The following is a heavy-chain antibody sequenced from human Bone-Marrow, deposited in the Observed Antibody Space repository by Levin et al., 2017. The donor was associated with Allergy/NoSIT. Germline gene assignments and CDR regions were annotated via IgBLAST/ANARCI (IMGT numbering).Heavy chain of an antibody. CDR1: GYTFTSYN. D-gene: IGHD2/OR15-2a*01. CDR3: ARGDCYSGSCYGPDWLDP. V-gene: IGHV1-8*01. CDR2: INPNSGNT. Sequence: ASVKVSCKTSGYTFTSYNVYWVRQAPGQGLEWMGYINPNSGNTGYAQKFQGRVSMTRNSSISTAHMELSGLKFEDTAIYYCARGDCYSGSCYGPDWLDPWGQGTQVTVSS. J-gene: IGHJ5*02.